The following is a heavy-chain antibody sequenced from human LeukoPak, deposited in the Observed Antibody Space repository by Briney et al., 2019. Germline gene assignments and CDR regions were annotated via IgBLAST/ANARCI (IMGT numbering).Heavy chain of an antibody. D-gene: IGHD6-13*01. CDR1: GGTFSSYA. CDR3: ARDWPYSSSWYGFDP. CDR2: IIPIFGTA. Sequence: WASVKVSCKASGGTFSSYAISWVRQAPGQGLEWMGGIIPIFGTANYAQKFQGRVTITTDESTSTAYMELSSLRSEDTAVYYCARDWPYSSSWYGFDPWGQGTLITVSS. J-gene: IGHJ5*02. V-gene: IGHV1-69*05.